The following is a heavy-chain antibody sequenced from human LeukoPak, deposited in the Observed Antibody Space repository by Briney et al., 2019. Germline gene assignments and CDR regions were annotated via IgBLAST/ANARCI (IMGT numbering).Heavy chain of an antibody. D-gene: IGHD3-10*01. Sequence: SETLSLTCAVYGGSFSGYYWSWIRQPPGKGLEWIGEINHSGSTSYNPSLKSRVTISVDTSKNQFSLKLSSVTAADTAVYYCARGPLNYVSGRNDYWGQGTLVTVSS. V-gene: IGHV4-34*01. CDR2: INHSGST. J-gene: IGHJ4*02. CDR3: ARGPLNYVSGRNDY. CDR1: GGSFSGYY.